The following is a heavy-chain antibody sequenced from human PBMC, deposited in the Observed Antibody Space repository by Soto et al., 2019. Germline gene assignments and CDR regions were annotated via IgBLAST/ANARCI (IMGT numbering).Heavy chain of an antibody. CDR2: ISSSSSYI. V-gene: IGHV3-21*01. J-gene: IGHJ3*02. D-gene: IGHD3-9*01. CDR1: EFPFSSYL. Sequence: GGSLILSCVDSEFPFSSYLMHWVRPAQGKGLEWVSSISSSSSYIYYADSVKGRFTISRDNAKNSLYLQMNSLRAEDTAVYYCAKTLRYFDWLPGDAFDIWGQGTMVTVS. CDR3: AKTLRYFDWLPGDAFDI.